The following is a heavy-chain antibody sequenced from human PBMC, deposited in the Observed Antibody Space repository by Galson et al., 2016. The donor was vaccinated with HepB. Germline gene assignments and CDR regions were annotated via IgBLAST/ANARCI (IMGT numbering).Heavy chain of an antibody. D-gene: IGHD3-22*01. Sequence: QSGAEVKKPGESLKISCKGSGYSFTNYWIGLVRQMPGKGLEWMGIIYCSDSETTYSPSFQGQVTISADKSISTAYLQWSSLKASDTAMYYCARQYYSGSSGFYHDYWGQGTLVTVSA. J-gene: IGHJ4*02. V-gene: IGHV5-51*01. CDR3: ARQYYSGSSGFYHDY. CDR1: GYSFTNYW. CDR2: IYCSDSET.